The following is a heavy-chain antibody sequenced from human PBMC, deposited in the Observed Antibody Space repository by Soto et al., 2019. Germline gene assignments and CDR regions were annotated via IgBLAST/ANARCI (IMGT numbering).Heavy chain of an antibody. CDR3: ARAGGELHFDYYGMDV. CDR2: IIPIFGTA. D-gene: IGHD1-26*01. CDR1: GGTFSSYA. J-gene: IGHJ6*02. V-gene: IGHV1-69*13. Sequence: GASVKVSCKASGGTFSSYAISWVRQAPGQGLEWMGGIIPIFGTANYAQKFQGRVTITADESTSTAYMELSSLRSEDTAVYYCARAGGELHFDYYGMDVWGQGTTVTVSS.